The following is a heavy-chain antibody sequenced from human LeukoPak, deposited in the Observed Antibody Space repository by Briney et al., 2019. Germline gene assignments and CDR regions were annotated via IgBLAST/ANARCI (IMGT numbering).Heavy chain of an antibody. CDR2: IYPGGSDT. J-gene: IGHJ5*01. D-gene: IGHD6-19*01. CDR3: TRLSGGGQMSGWSTIWFDY. V-gene: IGHV5-51*01. Sequence: GEALKISLKGSGYTFTYYWIGWVRPVSGKGLGWVGRIYPGGSDTIYSRFCRGQVTLPADKSTNTASLQWSSLKASDPAIYYCTRLSGGGQMSGWSTIWFDYWGQGTLVTVSS. CDR1: GYTFTYYW.